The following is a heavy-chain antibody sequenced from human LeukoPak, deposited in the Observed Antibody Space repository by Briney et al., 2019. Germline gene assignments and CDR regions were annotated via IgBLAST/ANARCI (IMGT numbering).Heavy chain of an antibody. Sequence: GGSLRLSCAASGFTFSSYSMNRVRQAPGKGLEWVSSISSSSSYIYYADSVKGRFTISRDNAKNSLYLQMNSLRAEDTAVYYCARRNRIAAAGTDYWGQGTLVTVSS. CDR2: ISSSSSYI. J-gene: IGHJ4*02. CDR3: ARRNRIAAAGTDY. V-gene: IGHV3-21*01. D-gene: IGHD6-13*01. CDR1: GFTFSSYS.